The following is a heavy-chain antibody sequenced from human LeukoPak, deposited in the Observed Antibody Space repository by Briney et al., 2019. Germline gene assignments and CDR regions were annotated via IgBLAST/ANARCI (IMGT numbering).Heavy chain of an antibody. J-gene: IGHJ3*02. Sequence: GASVNVSCTASGYAFTIFDINWVRQATGQGLEWMGWLNPNSGHTAYAQKFQDRVTMTRSTSISTAYMELGSLRFEDTAVYYCARGRGGSYGYVFDIWGQGTMVTVSS. CDR3: ARGRGGSYGYVFDI. V-gene: IGHV1-8*01. D-gene: IGHD1-26*01. CDR2: LNPNSGHT. CDR1: GYAFTIFD.